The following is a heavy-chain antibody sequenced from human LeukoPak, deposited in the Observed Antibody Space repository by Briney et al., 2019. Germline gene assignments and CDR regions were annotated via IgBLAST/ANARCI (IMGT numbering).Heavy chain of an antibody. V-gene: IGHV3-15*01. Sequence: PGGSLRLSCAASGFTFSNAWMSWVRQAPGKGLEWVGRIKSKTDGCTTDYAAPVKGRFTISRDDSKNTLYLQMNSLKTEDTAVYHCTTDQLWFTYFDYWGQGTLVTVSS. CDR2: IKSKTDGCTT. J-gene: IGHJ4*02. CDR1: GFTFSNAW. CDR3: TTDQLWFTYFDY. D-gene: IGHD5-18*01.